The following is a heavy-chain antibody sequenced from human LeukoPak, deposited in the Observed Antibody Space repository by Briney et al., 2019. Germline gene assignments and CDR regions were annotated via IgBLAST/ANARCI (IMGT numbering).Heavy chain of an antibody. J-gene: IGHJ5*02. D-gene: IGHD6-13*01. Sequence: GASVKVSCKASGYTFTGYYMHWVRQAPGQGLEWMGWINPNSGGTNYAQKFQGRVTMTRDTSISTAYMELSRLRSDDTAVYYCARRKVEEGIAAAIPKSWFDPWGQGTLVTVSS. CDR2: INPNSGGT. CDR3: ARRKVEEGIAAAIPKSWFDP. V-gene: IGHV1-2*02. CDR1: GYTFTGYY.